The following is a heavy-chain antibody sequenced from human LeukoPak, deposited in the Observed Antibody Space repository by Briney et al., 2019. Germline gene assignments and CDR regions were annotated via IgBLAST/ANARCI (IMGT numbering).Heavy chain of an antibody. CDR2: IYYSGST. CDR1: GGSISSSSYY. J-gene: IGHJ4*02. Sequence: SETLSLTCTVPGGSISSSSYYWGWIRQPPGKGLEWIGSIYYSGSTYYNPSLKSRVTISVDTSKNQFSLKLSSVTASDTTMYYCARHSSDPRRVPSFDYCCQGTLVT. D-gene: IGHD6-6*01. CDR3: ARHSSDPRRVPSFDY. V-gene: IGHV4-39*01.